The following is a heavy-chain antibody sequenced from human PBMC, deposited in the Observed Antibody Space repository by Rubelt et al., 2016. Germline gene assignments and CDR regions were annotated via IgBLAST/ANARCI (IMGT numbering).Heavy chain of an antibody. CDR1: GGTFSSYA. CDR3: ARVPAGYCSSTSCYVSEY. V-gene: IGHV1-69*04. D-gene: IGHD2-2*03. J-gene: IGHJ4*02. CDR2: IIPILGIA. Sequence: LVQSGAEVKKPGSSVKVSCKASGGTFSSYAISWVRQAPGQGLEWMGRIIPILGIASYAQKFQGRVTITADKSTSTAYMGLSSLRSEDTAVYYCARVPAGYCSSTSCYVSEYWGQGTLVTVSS.